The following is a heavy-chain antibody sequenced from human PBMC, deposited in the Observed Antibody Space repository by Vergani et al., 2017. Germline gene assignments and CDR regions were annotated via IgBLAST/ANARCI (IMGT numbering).Heavy chain of an antibody. CDR3: ARATGSHLQNWFDP. V-gene: IGHV1-69*02. J-gene: IGHJ5*02. D-gene: IGHD3-10*01. CDR2: IIPILGIA. Sequence: QVQLVQSGAEVKKPGSSVKVSCKASGGTFSSYTISWVRQAPGQGLEWMGRIIPILGIANYAQKFQGRVTITADKSTSTAYMELSSLRSEDTAVYYGARATGSHLQNWFDPWGQGTLVTVSS. CDR1: GGTFSSYT.